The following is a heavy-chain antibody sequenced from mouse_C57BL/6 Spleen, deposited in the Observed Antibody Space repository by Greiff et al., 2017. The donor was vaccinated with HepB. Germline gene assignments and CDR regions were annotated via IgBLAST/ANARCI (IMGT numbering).Heavy chain of an antibody. J-gene: IGHJ2*01. Sequence: VQGVESDAELVKPGASVKISCKVSGYTFTDHTIHWMKQRPEQGLEWIGYIYPRDGSTKYNEKFKGKATLTADKSSSTAYMQLNSLTSEDSAVYFCARWSTVVGGVYFDYWGQGTTLTVSS. CDR3: ARWSTVVGGVYFDY. CDR2: IYPRDGST. D-gene: IGHD1-1*01. CDR1: GYTFTDHT. V-gene: IGHV1-78*01.